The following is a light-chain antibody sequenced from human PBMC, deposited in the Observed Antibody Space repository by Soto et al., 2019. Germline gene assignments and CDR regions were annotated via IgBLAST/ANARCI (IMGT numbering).Light chain of an antibody. V-gene: IGKV1-5*03. CDR3: QQYASSSP. CDR1: QNIRSW. Sequence: DIQMTQSPSTLSASVGDRVTITCRASQNIRSWLAWYQQKPGKAPRLLIYKASSLESGVPSRFSGSGSGTEFTLTISSLQPDDSATYYCQQYASSSPFGGGTKVDIX. J-gene: IGKJ4*02. CDR2: KAS.